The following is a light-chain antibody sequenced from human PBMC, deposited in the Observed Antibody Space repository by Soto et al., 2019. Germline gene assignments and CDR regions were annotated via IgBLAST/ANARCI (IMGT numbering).Light chain of an antibody. CDR3: QSYDSSLSGSVV. J-gene: IGLJ2*01. Sequence: QSVLTQPPSVSVAPGQRVTISCTGSSSNIGAGYDVHWYQQLPGTAPKLLIYGNSNRPSGVPDRFSGSKSGTSASLDITGLQAEDEADYYCQSYDSSLSGSVVFGGGTKLTVL. CDR2: GNS. CDR1: SSNIGAGYD. V-gene: IGLV1-40*01.